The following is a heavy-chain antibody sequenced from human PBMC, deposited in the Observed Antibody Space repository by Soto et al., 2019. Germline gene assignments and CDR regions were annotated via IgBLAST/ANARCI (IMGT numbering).Heavy chain of an antibody. CDR3: ARDQGSHPGD. D-gene: IGHD6-13*01. CDR1: GGSISSNNW. Sequence: QVQLQESGPGLVRPSGSLSLTCAVSGGSISSNNWWSWVRQPPGKELEWIGEIYHSGSTNYNPSLKSRVTMSVVPSKNLFSLTLNSVTVADTAFYYCARDQGSHPGDWGQGTLVSVSS. V-gene: IGHV4-4*02. J-gene: IGHJ4*02. CDR2: IYHSGST.